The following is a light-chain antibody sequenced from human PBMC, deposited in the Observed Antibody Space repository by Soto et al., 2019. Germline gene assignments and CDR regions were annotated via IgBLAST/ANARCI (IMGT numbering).Light chain of an antibody. V-gene: IGKV3-20*01. J-gene: IGKJ5*01. Sequence: DIVMTQSPDSLAVSLGERATINCKSSQSVTTRLAWYQHKPGQAPTLLMSGASNRASGVPVRFSGSGSGTDFTLTITRLEPEDFALYYCQQYGGSPITFGLGTRLEIK. CDR3: QQYGGSPIT. CDR2: GAS. CDR1: QSVTTR.